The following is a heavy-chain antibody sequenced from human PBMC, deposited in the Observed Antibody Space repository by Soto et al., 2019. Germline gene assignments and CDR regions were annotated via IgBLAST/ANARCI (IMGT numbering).Heavy chain of an antibody. Sequence: QVQLVESGGGVVQPGRSLRLSCAASGFTFSTYAMHWVRQAPGKGLEWVAVIWYDGGKKYNGDSVKGRFTISRDNSKNTLYVQMNSLRAEDTAVYYCARGNWNYGFLDYWGQGTLVTVSS. V-gene: IGHV3-33*01. J-gene: IGHJ4*02. D-gene: IGHD1-7*01. CDR3: ARGNWNYGFLDY. CDR1: GFTFSTYA. CDR2: IWYDGGKK.